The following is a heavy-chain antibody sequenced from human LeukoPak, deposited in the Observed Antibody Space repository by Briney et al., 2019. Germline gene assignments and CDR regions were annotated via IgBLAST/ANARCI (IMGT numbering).Heavy chain of an antibody. J-gene: IGHJ4*02. Sequence: GGSLRLSCAASGFTFSSYSMNWVRQAPGKGLEWVSSISSSSSYIYYADSVKGRFTVSRDNAKNSLYLQMNSLRAEDTAVYYCAKDMMSSGWYWGSDYWGQGTLVTVSS. V-gene: IGHV3-21*01. CDR3: AKDMMSSGWYWGSDY. CDR1: GFTFSSYS. CDR2: ISSSSSYI. D-gene: IGHD6-19*01.